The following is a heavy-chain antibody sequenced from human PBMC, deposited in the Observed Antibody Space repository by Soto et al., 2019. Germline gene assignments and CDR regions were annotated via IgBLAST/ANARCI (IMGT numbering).Heavy chain of an antibody. CDR1: GYTFTRYG. D-gene: IGHD1-1*01. J-gene: IGHJ4*02. V-gene: IGHV1-18*01. CDR3: ARGRYGDY. Sequence: QVHLVQSGAEVKKPGASVKVSCKASGYTFTRYGITWVRQAPGQGLEWMGWISAHNGNTDYAQKLQGRVIVTRDTSTSTAYMELRSLRPDDTAVYYCARGRYGDYWGQGALVTVSS. CDR2: ISAHNGNT.